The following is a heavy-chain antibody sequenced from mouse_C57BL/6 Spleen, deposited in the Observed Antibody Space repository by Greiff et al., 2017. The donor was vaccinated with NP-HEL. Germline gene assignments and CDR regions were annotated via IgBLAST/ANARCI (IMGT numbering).Heavy chain of an antibody. J-gene: IGHJ3*01. D-gene: IGHD2-2*01. CDR3: ARDGYDQGY. CDR2: IDPSDSYT. CDR1: GYTFTSYW. V-gene: IGHV1-69*01. Sequence: VQLQQPGAELVMPGASVKLSCKASGYTFTSYWMHWVQQRPGQGLEWIGEIDPSDSYTNYNQKFKGKSTLTVDKSSSTAYMQLSSLTSEDTAVYYCARDGYDQGYWGQGTLVTVSA.